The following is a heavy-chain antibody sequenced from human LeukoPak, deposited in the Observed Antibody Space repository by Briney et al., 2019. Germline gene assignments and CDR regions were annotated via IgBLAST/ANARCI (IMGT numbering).Heavy chain of an antibody. D-gene: IGHD3-3*01. Sequence: SGPTLVNPTQTLTLTCTFSGFSLSTSGVGVGWIRQPPGKALEWLALIYWNDDKRYSPSLKSRLTITKDTSKNQVVLTMTNMDPVDTATYYCAHLYYDFWSGYTDTPADYWGQGTPVTVSS. CDR2: IYWNDDK. CDR1: GFSLSTSGVG. CDR3: AHLYYDFWSGYTDTPADY. J-gene: IGHJ4*02. V-gene: IGHV2-5*01.